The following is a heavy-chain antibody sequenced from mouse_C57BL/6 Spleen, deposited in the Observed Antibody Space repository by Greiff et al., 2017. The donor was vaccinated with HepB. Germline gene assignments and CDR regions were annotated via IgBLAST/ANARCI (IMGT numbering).Heavy chain of an antibody. CDR1: GFNIKDYY. CDR3: DREICYDKYEDY. J-gene: IGHJ2*01. Sequence: EVQLQESGAELVKPGASVKLSCTASGFNIKDYYMHWVKQRPEQGLEWIGRIDPEDGETKYAPKFPGKATRTANTSSNTAYLQLSSLTSEDTAVYYCDREICYDKYEDYWGQGTTLTVSS. CDR2: IDPEDGET. D-gene: IGHD2-1*01. V-gene: IGHV14-2*01.